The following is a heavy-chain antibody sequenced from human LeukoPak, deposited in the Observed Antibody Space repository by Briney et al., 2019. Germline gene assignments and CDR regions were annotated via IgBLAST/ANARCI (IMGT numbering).Heavy chain of an antibody. CDR2: ITWNSGNI. V-gene: IGHV3-9*03. CDR1: GFTFDDYA. D-gene: IGHD6-13*01. CDR3: AKDMGYSSSWTVFDY. J-gene: IGHJ4*02. Sequence: PGGSLRLSCAASGFTFDDYAMHWVRHAPGKGLEGVSGITWNSGNIGYADSVKGRFTISRDNAKNSLHLQMNSLRAEDMALYYCAKDMGYSSSWTVFDYWGQGTLVTVSS.